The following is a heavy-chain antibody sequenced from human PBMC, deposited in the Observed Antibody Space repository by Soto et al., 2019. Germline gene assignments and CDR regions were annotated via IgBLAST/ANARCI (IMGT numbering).Heavy chain of an antibody. CDR2: FDHEDGET. CDR1: GYTLTELS. Sequence: ASEKVSCKVSGYTLTELSMHWVRQAPRKGLEWMGGFDHEDGETIYAQKLQDRVTMTEDTSTDTAYMELISLRSEDTAVYYCAIVRDYDSSGYYDAFDYWGQGTLVTVSS. J-gene: IGHJ4*02. V-gene: IGHV1-24*01. CDR3: AIVRDYDSSGYYDAFDY. D-gene: IGHD3-22*01.